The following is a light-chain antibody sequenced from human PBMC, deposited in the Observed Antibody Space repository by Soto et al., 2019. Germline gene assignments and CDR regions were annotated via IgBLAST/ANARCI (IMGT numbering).Light chain of an antibody. CDR2: GAS. V-gene: IGKV3-15*01. J-gene: IGKJ5*01. CDR1: QSVSSN. Sequence: EILMTQSPATLSVSPGERATLSCRASQSVSSNLAWYQQRPGQAPRLLIYGASTRAAGIPARFSGSGSGTEFTLTICSLQSEDFAVYYCQQYNNWPPITFGQGTRLEIK. CDR3: QQYNNWPPIT.